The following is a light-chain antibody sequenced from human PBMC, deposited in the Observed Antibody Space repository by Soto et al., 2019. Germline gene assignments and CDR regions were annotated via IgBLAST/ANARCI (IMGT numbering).Light chain of an antibody. Sequence: EILMTQFPSTLSVSPGERATLSCRASQSVSSNLAWYQKKPGQAPRLLIYDSFSRATGIPDRLSGSGSGTDFTLTISRLEPEDYAVYYCQQYGNLITFGQGTRLEIK. CDR2: DSF. V-gene: IGKV3-20*01. CDR1: QSVSSN. J-gene: IGKJ5*01. CDR3: QQYGNLIT.